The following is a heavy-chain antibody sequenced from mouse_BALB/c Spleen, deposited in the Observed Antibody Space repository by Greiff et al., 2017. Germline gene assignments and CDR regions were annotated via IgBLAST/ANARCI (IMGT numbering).Heavy chain of an antibody. D-gene: IGHD1-1*01. V-gene: IGHV5-17*02. Sequence: DVMLVESGGGLVQPGGSRKLYCAASGFTFSSFGMHWVRQAPEKGLEWVAYISSGSSTIYYADTVKGRFTISRDNPKNTLFLQMTSLRSEDTAMYYCARGGYGSSHWYFDVWGAGTTVTVSS. CDR1: GFTFSSFG. CDR2: ISSGSSTI. J-gene: IGHJ1*01. CDR3: ARGGYGSSHWYFDV.